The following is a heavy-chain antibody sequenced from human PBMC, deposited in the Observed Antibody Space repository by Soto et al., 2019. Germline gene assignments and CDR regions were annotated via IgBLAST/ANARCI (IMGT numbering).Heavy chain of an antibody. J-gene: IGHJ6*03. CDR2: IYYSGST. Sequence: PSETLSLTCTVSGGSISSYYWSWIRQPPGKGLEWIGYIYYSGSTNYNPSLKSRVTISVDTSKNQFSLKLSSVTAADTAVYYCATSDACSSMDVWGKGTTVTVSS. V-gene: IGHV4-59*08. CDR3: ATSDACSSMDV. CDR1: GGSISSYY. D-gene: IGHD6-6*01.